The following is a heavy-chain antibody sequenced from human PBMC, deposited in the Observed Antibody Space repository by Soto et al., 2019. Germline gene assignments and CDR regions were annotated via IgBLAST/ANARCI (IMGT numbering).Heavy chain of an antibody. D-gene: IGHD6-19*01. V-gene: IGHV3-23*01. CDR1: GFNFGAYA. CDR2: ISGSSSGT. Sequence: EARLLESGGGLIQPGGSLRLSCEASGFNFGAYAMSWVRQAPGKGLEWVSGISGSSSGTYYTDSVKGRFTISRDNSKNTVYLQMNSLRGEVTAVYYCAKDRSENFWVYYYAMDVWGQGTAVTVSS. J-gene: IGHJ6*02. CDR3: AKDRSENFWVYYYAMDV.